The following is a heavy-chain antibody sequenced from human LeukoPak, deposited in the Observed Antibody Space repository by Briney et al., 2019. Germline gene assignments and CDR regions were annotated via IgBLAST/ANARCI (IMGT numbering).Heavy chain of an antibody. CDR1: GGSISSYY. J-gene: IGHJ5*02. CDR2: IYYSDST. Sequence: PSETLSLTCTVSGGSISSYYWSWIRQPPGKGLEWIGYIYYSDSTNYNPSLMSRVTISVDTSKNQFSLKLSSVTAADTAAYYCARGGGGPYSSPPRFDPWGQGTLVTVSS. D-gene: IGHD6-13*01. V-gene: IGHV4-59*01. CDR3: ARGGGGPYSSPPRFDP.